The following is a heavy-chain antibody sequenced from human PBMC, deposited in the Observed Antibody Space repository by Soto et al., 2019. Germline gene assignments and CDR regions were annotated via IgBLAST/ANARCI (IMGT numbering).Heavy chain of an antibody. CDR3: ARTPQPWAQWEYYFDY. V-gene: IGHV4-59*11. Sequence: SETLSLTCSVSGGSISGLYWSWVRQPPGRGLEWIGWIYYSGSTNYNPSLKSRVTISVDTSKNQFSLKLSSVTAADTAVYYCARTPQPWAQWEYYFDYWGQGTLVTVSS. J-gene: IGHJ4*02. CDR1: GGSISGLY. D-gene: IGHD1-26*01. CDR2: IYYSGST.